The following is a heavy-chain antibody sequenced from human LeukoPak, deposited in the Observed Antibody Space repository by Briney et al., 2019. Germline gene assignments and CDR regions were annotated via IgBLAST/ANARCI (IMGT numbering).Heavy chain of an antibody. CDR2: ISYDASNK. V-gene: IGHV3-30*14. J-gene: IGHJ6*02. CDR1: GFTFNTYA. D-gene: IGHD6-13*01. Sequence: GRSLRLSCAASGFTFNTYAMHWVRQAPGKGLEWVAVISYDASNKFYADSVKGRFTISRDNSKNTLYLQMNSLRDEDTAVYYCARVLSSTTYGMDVWGQGTTVTVSS. CDR3: ARVLSSTTYGMDV.